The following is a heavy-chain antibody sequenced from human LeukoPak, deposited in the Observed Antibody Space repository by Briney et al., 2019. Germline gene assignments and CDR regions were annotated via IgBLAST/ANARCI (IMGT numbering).Heavy chain of an antibody. CDR3: AREELKCSGGSCYYYGMDV. V-gene: IGHV4-31*03. J-gene: IGHJ6*04. CDR1: GGSISSGGYY. D-gene: IGHD2-15*01. CDR2: IYYSGST. Sequence: SETLSLTCTVSGGSISSGGYYWSWIRQHPGTGLEWIGYIYYSGSTYYNPSLKSRVTISVDTSKNQFSLKLSSVTAADTAVYYCAREELKCSGGSCYYYGMDVWGKGTTVTVSS.